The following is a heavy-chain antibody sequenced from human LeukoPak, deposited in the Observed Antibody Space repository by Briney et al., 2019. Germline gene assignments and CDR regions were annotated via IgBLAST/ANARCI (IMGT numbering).Heavy chain of an antibody. CDR2: IKSRTDGATT. D-gene: IGHD5-24*01. J-gene: IGHJ4*02. CDR3: ATEFYSNGYNF. Sequence: GGSLRLSCPGSGFTFSSAWMSWGRQIGGKGVEWGGHIKSRTDGATTDYAAPVKGTFTISTHDSKNTVYLQMNSLKTEDSAVYFCATEFYSNGYNFWGQGTLVIVSS. V-gene: IGHV3-15*01. CDR1: GFTFSSAW.